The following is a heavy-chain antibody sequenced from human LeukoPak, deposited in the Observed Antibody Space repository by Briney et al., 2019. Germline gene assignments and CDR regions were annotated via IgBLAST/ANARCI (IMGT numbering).Heavy chain of an antibody. J-gene: IGHJ4*02. Sequence: GGSLRLSCAASGFTFSSYSMSWVRQAPGKGLEWVSAISGSGGSTYYADSVKGRFTISRDNSKNTLYLQMNSLRAEDTAVYYCAKADSSGWRPDYWGQGTLVTVSS. D-gene: IGHD6-19*01. CDR1: GFTFSSYS. V-gene: IGHV3-23*01. CDR2: ISGSGGST. CDR3: AKADSSGWRPDY.